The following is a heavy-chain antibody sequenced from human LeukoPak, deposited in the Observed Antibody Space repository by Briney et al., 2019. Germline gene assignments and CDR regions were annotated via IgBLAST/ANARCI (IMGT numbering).Heavy chain of an antibody. J-gene: IGHJ4*02. D-gene: IGHD6-19*01. CDR2: ISGSGGSA. CDR1: GFTFSYYA. Sequence: QPGGSLRLSCAASGFTFSYYAMTWVRQAPGKGLEWVSAISGSGGSAYYADSVKGRFTISSDNSKNTLYLQMNSPRAEDTAVYHCAKGGWLEYWGQGTLVTVSS. V-gene: IGHV3-23*01. CDR3: AKGGWLEY.